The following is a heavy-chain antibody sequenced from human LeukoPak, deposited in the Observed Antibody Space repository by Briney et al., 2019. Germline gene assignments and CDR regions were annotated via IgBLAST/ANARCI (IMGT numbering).Heavy chain of an antibody. V-gene: IGHV3-48*02. CDR2: ISSRSFTI. CDR1: GFTFSAYS. Sequence: GGSLILSCAASGFTFSAYSMNWVRQAPGKGLDWVSYISSRSFTIYYADSVKGRFTISRDNAKNSLYLEMNSLRDEDTAVYYCARSVIAVAGYDAFDIWGQGTVVTVSS. CDR3: ARSVIAVAGYDAFDI. J-gene: IGHJ3*02. D-gene: IGHD6-19*01.